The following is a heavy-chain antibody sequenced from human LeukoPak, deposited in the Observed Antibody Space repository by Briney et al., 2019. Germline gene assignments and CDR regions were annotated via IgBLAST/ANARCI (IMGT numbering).Heavy chain of an antibody. CDR3: ARDGTANYYGSGSYPAYFDY. J-gene: IGHJ4*02. V-gene: IGHV4-34*01. CDR1: GGSFSGYC. Sequence: SETLSLTCAVYGGSFSGYCWSWIRQPPGKGLECIGEINHSGSTNYNPSLKSRVTISVDTSKNQFSLKLSSVTAADTAVYYCARDGTANYYGSGSYPAYFDYWGQGTLVTVSS. CDR2: INHSGST. D-gene: IGHD3-10*01.